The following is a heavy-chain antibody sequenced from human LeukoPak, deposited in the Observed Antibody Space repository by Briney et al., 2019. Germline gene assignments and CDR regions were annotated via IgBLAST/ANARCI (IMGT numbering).Heavy chain of an antibody. J-gene: IGHJ5*02. CDR3: ARDYDDYVWGSYPQNWFDP. CDR2: INPSGGST. D-gene: IGHD3-16*02. V-gene: IGHV1-46*01. CDR1: GYTFTSYY. Sequence: ASVKVSCKASGYTFTSYYMHWVRQAPGQGLEWMGIINPSGGSTSYAQKFQRRVTMTRDTSTSTVYMELSSLRSEATAVYYCARDYDDYVWGSYPQNWFDPWGQGTLVTVSS.